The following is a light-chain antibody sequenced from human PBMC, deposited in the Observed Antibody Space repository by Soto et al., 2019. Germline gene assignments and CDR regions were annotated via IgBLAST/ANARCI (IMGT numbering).Light chain of an antibody. Sequence: EIVLTQSPATLSLSPGERAPLSCRASQSLSNYLAWYQQKPGQAPRLLIYDASRRATGIPARFSGSGSGTDFTLTIRSLEPEDVAVYYCQRRSNWPLTCGQGTRLEIK. CDR1: QSLSNY. J-gene: IGKJ5*01. V-gene: IGKV3-11*01. CDR3: QRRSNWPLT. CDR2: DAS.